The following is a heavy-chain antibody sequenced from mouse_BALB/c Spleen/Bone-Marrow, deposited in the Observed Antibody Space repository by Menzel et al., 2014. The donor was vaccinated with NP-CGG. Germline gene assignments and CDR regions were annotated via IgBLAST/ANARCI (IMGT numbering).Heavy chain of an antibody. CDR2: IDPANGDT. D-gene: IGHD1-2*01. J-gene: IGHJ2*01. CDR3: ARDYGPFDY. Sequence: DVQLQESGAELVKPGASVKLSCTASGFNIKDIYMHWVKQRPEQGLEWIGRIDPANGDTKYDPKFHGKATITADTSSNTAYLQLSSLTSEDTAVYYCARDYGPFDYWGQGTTLTVSS. CDR1: GFNIKDIY. V-gene: IGHV14-3*02.